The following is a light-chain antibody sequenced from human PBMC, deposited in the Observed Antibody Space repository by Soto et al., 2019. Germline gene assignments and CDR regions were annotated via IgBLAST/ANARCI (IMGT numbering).Light chain of an antibody. CDR1: QSINSN. CDR3: QQYNNWLWT. V-gene: IGKV3-15*01. Sequence: EIVMTQSPATLSVSPGERATLSCRASQSINSNLVWYQQKPGQAPRLLIYGASTRATGIPARFSGSGSGTEFTLCISSLQSEDFEVYYCQQYNNWLWTFGQGNKVEIK. CDR2: GAS. J-gene: IGKJ1*01.